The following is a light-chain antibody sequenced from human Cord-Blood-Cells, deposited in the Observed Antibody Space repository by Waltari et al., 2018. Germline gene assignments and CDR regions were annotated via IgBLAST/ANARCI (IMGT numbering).Light chain of an antibody. CDR2: LGS. Sequence: IVMTQSPLSLPVTPAEPASIPCRSSQSLLHSNGYNYFAGYMQKPGQSPQLLIYLGSNRASGVPDRFSGSGSGTDFTHKSSRVEAEDVGVYCCMQALQTPLPFGGGTKVEIK. CDR3: MQALQTPLP. CDR1: QSLLHSNGYNY. J-gene: IGKJ4*01. V-gene: IGKV2-28*01.